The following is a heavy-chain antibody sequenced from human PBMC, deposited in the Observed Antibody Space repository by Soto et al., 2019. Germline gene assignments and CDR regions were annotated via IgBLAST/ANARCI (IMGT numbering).Heavy chain of an antibody. J-gene: IGHJ6*02. D-gene: IGHD2-15*01. CDR2: IIPIFGTA. V-gene: IGHV1-69*06. Sequence: SVKVSCKTSGGTFSSYAISWVRQAPGQGLEWMGGIIPIFGTANYAQEFQGRVTITADKSTSTAYMELSSLRSEDTAVYYCARDDRSATSGGPYYYYYGMDVWGQGTRVTVSS. CDR3: ARDDRSATSGGPYYYYYGMDV. CDR1: GGTFSSYA.